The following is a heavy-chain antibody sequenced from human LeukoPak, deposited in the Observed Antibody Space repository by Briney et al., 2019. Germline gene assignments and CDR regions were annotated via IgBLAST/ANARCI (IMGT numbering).Heavy chain of an antibody. J-gene: IGHJ5*02. CDR3: ARGTSYCSSTSCYQSWFDP. CDR1: GGSLTGYY. Sequence: SETLSLTCAVHGGSLTGYYWSWIRQPPGKGLEWIGEISHSGSTNYNPSLKSRVTMSVDTSNNHFTLSLTSVTAADTAVYYCARGTSYCSSTSCYQSWFDPWGQGTLVTVSS. CDR2: ISHSGST. D-gene: IGHD2-2*01. V-gene: IGHV4-34*01.